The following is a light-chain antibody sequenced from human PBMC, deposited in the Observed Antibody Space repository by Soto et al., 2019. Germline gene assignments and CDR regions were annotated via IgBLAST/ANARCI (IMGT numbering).Light chain of an antibody. CDR3: SSYTVDVAPDV. J-gene: IGLJ1*01. V-gene: IGLV2-14*01. CDR1: NNDIGSDFNS. Sequence: QSVLTQPASVSGSPGQSITFSCTGTNNDIGSDFNSVSWYQQHPGKAPKLMIYEVTNRPSGVSSRFSGSKSGNTASLTISGLQAEDEADYYCSSYTVDVAPDVFGSGTKVTVL. CDR2: EVT.